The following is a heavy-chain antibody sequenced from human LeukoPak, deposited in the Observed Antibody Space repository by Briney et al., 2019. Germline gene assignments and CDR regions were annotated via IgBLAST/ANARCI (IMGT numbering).Heavy chain of an antibody. CDR2: INYSGSD. V-gene: IGHV4-34*01. CDR1: GGTFSGYY. Sequence: SETLSLTCAVYGGTFSGYYLSWIRQPPGKGREWIGEINYSGSDNHNPPLKSRVTISVDTTKHQFSLMLSSVTAADTAGYYFAGGVGYCSSTSCPSPPDYWGQGTLVTVSS. CDR3: AGGVGYCSSTSCPSPPDY. D-gene: IGHD2-2*01. J-gene: IGHJ4*02.